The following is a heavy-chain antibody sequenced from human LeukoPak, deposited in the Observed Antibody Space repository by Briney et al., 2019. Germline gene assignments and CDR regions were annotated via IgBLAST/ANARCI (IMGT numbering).Heavy chain of an antibody. V-gene: IGHV3-7*01. CDR1: GFTFSSYG. J-gene: IGHJ4*02. Sequence: GGSLRLSCAASGFTFSSYGMSWVRQAPGKGLEWVANLNQDGSEKYYVDSVKGRFTISRDNAKNSLYLQMDSLRAEDTAVYYCARDCPLITMVRGMHWGQGTLVTVSS. D-gene: IGHD3-10*01. CDR2: LNQDGSEK. CDR3: ARDCPLITMVRGMH.